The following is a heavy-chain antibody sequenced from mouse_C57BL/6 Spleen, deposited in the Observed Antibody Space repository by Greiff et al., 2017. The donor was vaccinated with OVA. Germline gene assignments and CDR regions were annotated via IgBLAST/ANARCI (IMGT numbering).Heavy chain of an antibody. CDR3: ARYGGSSPYYFDY. CDR2: IDPSDSYT. V-gene: IGHV1-69*01. CDR1: GYTFTSYW. Sequence: VQLQQPGAELVMPGASVKLSCKASGYTFTSYWMHWVKQRPGQGLEWIGEIDPSDSYTNCNQKFKGKSTLTVDKSSSTAYMQLSSLTSEDSAVYYCARYGGSSPYYFDYWGQGTTLTVSS. J-gene: IGHJ2*01. D-gene: IGHD1-1*01.